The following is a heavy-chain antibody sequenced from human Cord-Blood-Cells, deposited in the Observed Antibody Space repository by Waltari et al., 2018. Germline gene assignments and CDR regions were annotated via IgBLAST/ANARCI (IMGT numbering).Heavy chain of an antibody. CDR2: LNPNSGGT. CDR1: GYTFTGYY. V-gene: IGHV1-2*06. J-gene: IGHJ4*02. Sequence: QVQLVQSGAEVKKPGASVKVSCKASGYTFTGYYMHWVRQAPGQGLEWMGRLNPNSGGTNYAQKFKGRVNMTRDTSLSTAYMELSRLKSDEKPVYYCARAYSRGWYYFDYWVQGTLVTVSS. CDR3: ARAYSRGWYYFDY. D-gene: IGHD6-19*01.